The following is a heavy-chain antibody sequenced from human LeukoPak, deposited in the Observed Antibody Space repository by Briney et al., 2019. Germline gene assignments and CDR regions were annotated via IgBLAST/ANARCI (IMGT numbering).Heavy chain of an antibody. CDR3: ARAPYGERGGSDY. D-gene: IGHD4-17*01. J-gene: IGHJ4*02. CDR2: ISTTTSAI. Sequence: GALRISCAAPGFTFSTYSMNWVRQAPGKGLEWVSYISTTTSAIYYADSVKGRFTVSRDNAKSSLYLQMNSLRADDTAVYYCARAPYGERGGSDYWGQGTLVTVSS. CDR1: GFTFSTYS. V-gene: IGHV3-48*01.